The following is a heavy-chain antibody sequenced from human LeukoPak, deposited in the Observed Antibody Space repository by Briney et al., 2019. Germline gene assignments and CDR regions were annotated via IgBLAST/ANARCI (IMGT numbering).Heavy chain of an antibody. V-gene: IGHV1-46*01. J-gene: IGHJ5*02. CDR2: INPGGGST. Sequence: ASVKVSCKASGYTSTSYYMHWVRQAPGQGLEWMGIINPGGGSTSYAQKFQGRVTMTRDTSTSTVYMELSSLRSEDTAVYYCAKGIVVVPAAIGLSWFDPWGQGTLVTVSS. CDR3: AKGIVVVPAAIGLSWFDP. CDR1: GYTSTSYY. D-gene: IGHD2-2*02.